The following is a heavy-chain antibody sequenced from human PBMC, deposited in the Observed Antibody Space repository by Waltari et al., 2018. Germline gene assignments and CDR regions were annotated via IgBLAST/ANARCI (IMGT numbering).Heavy chain of an antibody. CDR2: INPSGGAT. V-gene: IGHV1-46*01. CDR1: GYTFTTYQ. Sequence: QVQLVQSGAEVKKPGASVKISCKPSGYTFTTYQIHWVRQAPGRGLGWMGIINPSGGATSYAQQFTGRVTMTRDTSTTTVYMELGSLRSEDTAVYYCAREDHPYASDIWGQGTMVTVSS. J-gene: IGHJ3*02. CDR3: AREDHPYASDI.